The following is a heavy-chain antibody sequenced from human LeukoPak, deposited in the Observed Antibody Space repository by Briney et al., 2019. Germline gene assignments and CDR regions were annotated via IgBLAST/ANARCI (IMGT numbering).Heavy chain of an antibody. Sequence: WETLSLTCAVRGYSLTHHYWIWIRQPPGKGLEWIAKVLHTGSTNYNPSFKSRVTISVDTSKNQFFLNLTSVTAADTAVYYCARGPAAVHPWGQGILVTVSS. CDR2: VLHTGST. D-gene: IGHD6-13*01. J-gene: IGHJ5*02. V-gene: IGHV4-34*12. CDR1: GYSLTHHY. CDR3: ARGPAAVHP.